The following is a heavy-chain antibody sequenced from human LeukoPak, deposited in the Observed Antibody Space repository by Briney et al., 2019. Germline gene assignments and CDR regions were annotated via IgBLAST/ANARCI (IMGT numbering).Heavy chain of an antibody. J-gene: IGHJ4*02. CDR3: ARQPASLRYFDWLLQGGYFDY. Sequence: SETLSLTCTVSGGSISSGGYYWSWIRQHPGKGLEWIGYIYYSGSTYYNPSLKSRVTISVDTSKNQFSLKLSSVTAADTAVYYCARQPASLRYFDWLLQGGYFDYWGQGTLVTVSS. CDR1: GGSISSGGYY. V-gene: IGHV4-31*03. D-gene: IGHD3-9*01. CDR2: IYYSGST.